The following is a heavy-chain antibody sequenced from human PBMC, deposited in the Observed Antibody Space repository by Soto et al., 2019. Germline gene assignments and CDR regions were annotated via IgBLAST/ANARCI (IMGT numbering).Heavy chain of an antibody. CDR1: GYTFTSYG. CDR3: ARDTVRIAVAGTLAEYFQH. CDR2: ISAYNGNT. D-gene: IGHD6-19*01. Sequence: ASVKVSCKASGYTFTSYGISWVRQAPGQGLEWMGWISAYNGNTNYAQKLQGRVTMTTDTSTSTAYMELRSLRSDDTAVYYCARDTVRIAVAGTLAEYFQHWGQGTLVTVSS. J-gene: IGHJ1*01. V-gene: IGHV1-18*01.